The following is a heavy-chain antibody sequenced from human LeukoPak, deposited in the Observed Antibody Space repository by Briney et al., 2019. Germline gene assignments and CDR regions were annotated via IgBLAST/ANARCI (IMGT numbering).Heavy chain of an antibody. CDR1: GFTFSSYA. J-gene: IGHJ4*02. CDR2: ISGSGGST. Sequence: PGGSLRLSCAASGFTFSSYAMSWVRQAPGKGLEWVSAISGSGGSTYYADSVKGRFTISRDNSKNTLYLQMNSLRAEDTAVYYCAATLQRWLQFDYWGQGTLVTVSS. CDR3: AATLQRWLQFDY. D-gene: IGHD5-12*01. V-gene: IGHV3-23*01.